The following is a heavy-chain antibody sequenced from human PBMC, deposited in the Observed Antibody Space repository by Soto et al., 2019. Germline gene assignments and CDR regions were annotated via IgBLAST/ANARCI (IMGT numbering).Heavy chain of an antibody. V-gene: IGHV3-74*01. D-gene: IGHD3-22*01. Sequence: GGSLRLSCAASGLTFSSYWMHWVRQAPGKGLVWVSRINSDGSSTSYADSVKGRFTISRDNAKNTLYLQMNSLRAEDTAVYYCARVKNYDSSGSDAFDIWGQGTMVTVSS. CDR1: GLTFSSYW. CDR2: INSDGSST. J-gene: IGHJ3*02. CDR3: ARVKNYDSSGSDAFDI.